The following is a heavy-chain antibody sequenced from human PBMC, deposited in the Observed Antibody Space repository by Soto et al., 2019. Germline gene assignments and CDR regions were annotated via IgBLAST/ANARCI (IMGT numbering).Heavy chain of an antibody. CDR3: AETECTSGYCYYPFDC. CDR1: GFTFSNYG. V-gene: IGHV3-23*01. J-gene: IGHJ5*01. D-gene: IGHD2-8*01. Sequence: VGSLRLSCAASGFTFSNYGMSWVRQAPGKGLEWVSTISGSGGRTYYADSVKGRFTISRDNSKNTLYLQTHSLRAEDAAFYYCAETECTSGYCYYPFDCWGQGTLVTVSS. CDR2: ISGSGGRT.